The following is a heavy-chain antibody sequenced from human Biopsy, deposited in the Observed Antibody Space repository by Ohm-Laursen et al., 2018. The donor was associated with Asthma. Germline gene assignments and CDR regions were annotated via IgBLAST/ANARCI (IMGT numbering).Heavy chain of an antibody. V-gene: IGHV4-31*03. CDR2: IYYSGST. CDR1: YGSITSGGYY. J-gene: IGHJ4*02. D-gene: IGHD3-3*01. CDR3: ARGNVLRFLEWLFEGDYFDY. Sequence: TLSLTCTVSYGSITSGGYYWTWIRQHPGKGLEWIGFIYYSGSTYYNPSLKSRVSISIDTSKDQFSLKLSSVTAADPAVYYCARGNVLRFLEWLFEGDYFDYWGQGTLVTVSS.